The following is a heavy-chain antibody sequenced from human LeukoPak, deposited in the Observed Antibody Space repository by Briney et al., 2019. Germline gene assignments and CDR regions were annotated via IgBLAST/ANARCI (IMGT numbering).Heavy chain of an antibody. D-gene: IGHD3-22*01. Sequence: PSETLSLTCTVSGGSISSYYWRWIRQAAGKGLEWIGRIYTSGSTNYNPSLKSRVTISVDTSKNQFSLKLSSVTAADTAVYYCARSSGYYLYYFDYWGQGTLVTVSS. J-gene: IGHJ4*02. CDR1: GGSISSYY. V-gene: IGHV4-4*07. CDR3: ARSSGYYLYYFDY. CDR2: IYTSGST.